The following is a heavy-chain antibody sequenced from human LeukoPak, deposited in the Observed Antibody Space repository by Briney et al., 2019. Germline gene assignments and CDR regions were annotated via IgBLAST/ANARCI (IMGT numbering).Heavy chain of an antibody. Sequence: GASVNVSCKASGYTFTSYWIGWVRQMPGKGLEWMGIIYPGDSDTRYSPSFQGQVTISADKSISTAYLQWSSLKASDTAMYYCARHHDYGDYYFDYWGQGTLVTVSS. CDR3: ARHHDYGDYYFDY. CDR1: GYTFTSYW. D-gene: IGHD4-17*01. V-gene: IGHV5-51*01. CDR2: IYPGDSDT. J-gene: IGHJ4*02.